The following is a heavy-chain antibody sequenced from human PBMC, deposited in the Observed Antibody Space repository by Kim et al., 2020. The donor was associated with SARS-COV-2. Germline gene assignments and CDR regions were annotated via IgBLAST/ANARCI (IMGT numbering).Heavy chain of an antibody. V-gene: IGHV3-30*18. CDR2: ISYDGSNK. D-gene: IGHD6-13*01. CDR3: AKGQTAAAGIGFFIDY. CDR1: GFTFSSYG. J-gene: IGHJ4*02. Sequence: GGSLRLSCAASGFTFSSYGMHWVRQAPGKGLEWVAVISYDGSNKYYADSVKGRFTISRDNSKNTLYLQMNSLRAEDTAVYYCAKGQTAAAGIGFFIDYLGQGTLVTVSS.